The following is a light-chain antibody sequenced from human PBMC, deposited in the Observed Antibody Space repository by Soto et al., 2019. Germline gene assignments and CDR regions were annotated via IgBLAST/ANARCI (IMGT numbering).Light chain of an antibody. V-gene: IGKV3-20*01. CDR1: QSVRSSY. Sequence: EIVLTQSPDTLSLSPGETATLSCRASQSVRSSYLGWYQQKPGQAPRLLIHATYNRATGIPDRFSGSGSGTDFTLTISRLEPEEFAVYFCKEYGNSALTFGGGTKVEIK. CDR3: KEYGNSALT. J-gene: IGKJ4*01. CDR2: ATY.